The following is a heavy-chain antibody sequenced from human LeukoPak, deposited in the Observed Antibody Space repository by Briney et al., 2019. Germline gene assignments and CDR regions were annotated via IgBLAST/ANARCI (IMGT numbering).Heavy chain of an antibody. V-gene: IGHV3-21*01. CDR3: ASFCSSTSCYKKPYYYGMDV. CDR2: ISSSSSYI. Sequence: GGSLRLSCAASGFTFSSYSMNWVRQAPGKGLEWVSSISSSSSYIYYADSVKGRFTISRDNAKNSLYLQMNSLRAEDTAVYYCASFCSSTSCYKKPYYYGMDVWGQGTTVTVSS. CDR1: GFTFSSYS. D-gene: IGHD2-2*02. J-gene: IGHJ6*02.